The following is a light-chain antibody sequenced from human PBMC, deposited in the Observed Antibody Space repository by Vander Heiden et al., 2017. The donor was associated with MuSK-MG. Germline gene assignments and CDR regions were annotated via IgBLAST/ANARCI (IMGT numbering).Light chain of an antibody. J-gene: IGLJ1*01. V-gene: IGLV2-14*01. CDR3: SSYTSSSTLV. CDR1: SSDVGGYNY. CDR2: DVS. Sequence: QSALPPPASVSPSPRPTITFSCTGTSSDVGGYNYCSWYQQHRGKAPKLMSYDVSNRPSGVSNRFAGSKAGKTALPTISGLQAEDEAYYYCSSYTSSSTLVFGTGTKVTVL.